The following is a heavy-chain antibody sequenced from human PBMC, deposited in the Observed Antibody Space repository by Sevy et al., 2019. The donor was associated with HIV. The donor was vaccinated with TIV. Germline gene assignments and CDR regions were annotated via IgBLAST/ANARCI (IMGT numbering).Heavy chain of an antibody. V-gene: IGHV4-59*08. Sequence: SETLSLTCTVSGGSITSLYWNWIRQPPGKGLEWIANIYYNGHINYNPSLKSRVTLSLDTSKNQFSLMLSSMTAADTAMSYCEGGNAGGRGYSWGQGTLVTVSS. J-gene: IGHJ4*02. D-gene: IGHD3-10*01. CDR2: IYYNGHI. CDR3: EGGNAGGRGYS. CDR1: GGSITSLY.